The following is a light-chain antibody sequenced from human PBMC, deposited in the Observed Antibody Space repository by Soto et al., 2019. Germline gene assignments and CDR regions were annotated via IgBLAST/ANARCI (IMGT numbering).Light chain of an antibody. CDR3: QQYCAPPGT. CDR2: GAY. CDR1: QSVTNSF. Sequence: EIVLTQSPDTLSLSPGERVTLSCRASQSVTNSFLAWYQQNPGQGPRLLIHGAYSRATGTTDRFSGSGSGTDFTLTISRLEAEDFAVYYCQQYCAPPGTFGQGTKLDIK. J-gene: IGKJ1*01. V-gene: IGKV3-20*01.